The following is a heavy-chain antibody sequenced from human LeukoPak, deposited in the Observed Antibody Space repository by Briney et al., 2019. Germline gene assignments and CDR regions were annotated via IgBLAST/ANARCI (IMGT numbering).Heavy chain of an antibody. Sequence: GASVKVSCKVSGYTLTELSMHWVRQAPGKGLEWMGSFDPEDGETIYAQKFQGRVTMTEDTSTDTAYMELSSLRSEDTAVYYCATGLSYYGFWSGRIYWGQGTLVTVSS. CDR1: GYTLTELS. V-gene: IGHV1-24*01. J-gene: IGHJ4*02. CDR3: ATGLSYYGFWSGRIY. CDR2: FDPEDGET. D-gene: IGHD3-3*01.